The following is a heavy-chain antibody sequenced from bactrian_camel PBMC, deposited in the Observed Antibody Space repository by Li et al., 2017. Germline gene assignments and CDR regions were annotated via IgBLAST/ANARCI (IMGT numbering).Heavy chain of an antibody. J-gene: IGHJ2*01. V-gene: IGHV3S57*01. Sequence: HVQLVESGGGSVQAGGSLRLSCVGSGYTSCMGWFRQAPGKEREGVATIDYYSSTKYADTVKGRFTISRDSANNTLWLQMNDLKPEDTAKYYCAALPTSRLCDSVGWTWGQPSKSRYFEVWGQGTQVTVS. D-gene: IGHD4*01. CDR2: IDYYSST. CDR3: AALPTSRLCDSVGWTWGQPSKSRYFEV. CDR1: GYTSC.